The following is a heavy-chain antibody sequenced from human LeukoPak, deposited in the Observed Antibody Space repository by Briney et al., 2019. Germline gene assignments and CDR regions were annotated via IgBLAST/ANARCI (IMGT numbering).Heavy chain of an antibody. Sequence: GGSLRLSCAASGFTFSSYAMSWVRQAPGKGLEWVSAISGSGGSTYYADSVKGRFTISRDNAKNSLYLQMNSLRAEDTAVYYCARDQVAGYFDYWGQGTLVTVSS. D-gene: IGHD6-19*01. CDR1: GFTFSSYA. CDR2: ISGSGGST. J-gene: IGHJ4*02. CDR3: ARDQVAGYFDY. V-gene: IGHV3-23*01.